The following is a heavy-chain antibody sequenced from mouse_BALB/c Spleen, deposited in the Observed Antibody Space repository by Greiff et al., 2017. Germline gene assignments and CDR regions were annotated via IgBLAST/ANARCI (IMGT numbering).Heavy chain of an antibody. D-gene: IGHD2-1*01. CDR3: ASYGNYGGMDY. Sequence: VQLQESGAELVRPRALVKLSCKASGFNIKDYYMHWVKQRPEQGLEWIGWIDPENGNTIYDPKFQGKASITADPSSNTAYLQLSSLTSEDTAVYYCASYGNYGGMDYWGQGTSVTVSS. V-gene: IGHV14-1*02. CDR1: GFNIKDYY. J-gene: IGHJ4*01. CDR2: IDPENGNT.